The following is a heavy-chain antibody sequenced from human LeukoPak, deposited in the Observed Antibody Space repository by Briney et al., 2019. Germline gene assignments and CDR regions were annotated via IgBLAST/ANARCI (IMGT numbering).Heavy chain of an antibody. CDR1: GGSFSGYY. D-gene: IGHD1-26*01. CDR3: ARYGSYGIDY. V-gene: IGHV4-34*01. Sequence: SETLSLTCAVYGGSFSGYYWSWIRPPPGKGLEWIGEINHSGSTNYNPSLKSRVTISVDTSKNQFSLKLSSVTAADTAVYYCARYGSYGIDYWGQGTLVTVFS. J-gene: IGHJ4*02. CDR2: INHSGST.